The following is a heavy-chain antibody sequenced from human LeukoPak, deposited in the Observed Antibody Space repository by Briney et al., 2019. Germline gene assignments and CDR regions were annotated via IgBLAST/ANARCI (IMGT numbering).Heavy chain of an antibody. CDR2: IKTKTDGGTT. J-gene: IGHJ4*02. Sequence: PGGSLRLSCAASGFTFGSTVMSWVRQAPGKGLEWVGRIKTKTDGGTTEYAAPVKGRFTISRDDSRDTLYLKMDSLKTEDTAMYYCTTAGYLQGGQGTLVTVSS. CDR1: GFTFGSTV. V-gene: IGHV3-15*01. D-gene: IGHD2-15*01. CDR3: TTAGYLQ.